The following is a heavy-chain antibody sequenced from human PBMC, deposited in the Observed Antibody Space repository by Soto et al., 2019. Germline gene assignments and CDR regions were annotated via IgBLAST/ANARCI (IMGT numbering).Heavy chain of an antibody. CDR2: ISGGGGTT. D-gene: IGHD2-2*02. V-gene: IGHV3-23*01. CDR1: GFTFSSYA. Sequence: EVQLLESGGGLVQPGGSLRLSCTASGFTFSSYAMSWVRQAPGKGLEWVSAISGGGGTTYYADSVRGRFTISRDNSKNTLYLQMNSLRAEDTATYYCAIYTVNFDFWGQGALVTVSS. CDR3: AIYTVNFDF. J-gene: IGHJ4*02.